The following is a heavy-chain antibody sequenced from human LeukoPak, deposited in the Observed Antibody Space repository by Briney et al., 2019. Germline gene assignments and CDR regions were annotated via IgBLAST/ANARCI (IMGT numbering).Heavy chain of an antibody. Sequence: GESLRLSCPASGFTFTIFWMRWVRQAPGKGLEWVANIKHVGGEEYYGDSVRGRFTISRDNAKNSLILQMNSLRGEDTAVYYCARALGNSTGDYWGQGTLVT. CDR2: IKHVGGEE. CDR1: GFTFTIFW. V-gene: IGHV3-7*04. CDR3: ARALGNSTGDY. J-gene: IGHJ4*02. D-gene: IGHD7-27*01.